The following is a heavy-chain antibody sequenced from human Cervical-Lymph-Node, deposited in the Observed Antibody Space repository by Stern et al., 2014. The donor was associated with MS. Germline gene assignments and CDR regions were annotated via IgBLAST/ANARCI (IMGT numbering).Heavy chain of an antibody. CDR3: AREGEYCSGSRCYPFLDY. J-gene: IGHJ4*02. CDR1: GGSLRSYY. V-gene: IGHV4-59*01. D-gene: IGHD2-15*01. Sequence: QVQLQESGPGLVKPSETLSLTCTVSGGSLRSYYWNWIRQAPGKGLEWLGVIYHTGSANYNPSLSSRVAMSVDTSKNQFSLTVSSVTAADTAVYYCAREGEYCSGSRCYPFLDYWGQGTLVTVSS. CDR2: IYHTGSA.